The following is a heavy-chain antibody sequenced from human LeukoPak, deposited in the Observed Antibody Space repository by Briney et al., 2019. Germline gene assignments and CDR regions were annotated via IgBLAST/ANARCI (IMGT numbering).Heavy chain of an antibody. Sequence: PSETLSLTCTVSGGSISSSSYYWGWIRQPPGKGLEWIGSIYYSGSTYYNPSLKSRVTISVDTSKNQFSLKLSSVTAADTAVYYCASSYDSSGYYDYWGQGTLVTVSS. CDR1: GGSISSSSYY. CDR3: ASSYDSSGYYDY. J-gene: IGHJ4*02. CDR2: IYYSGST. V-gene: IGHV4-39*01. D-gene: IGHD3-22*01.